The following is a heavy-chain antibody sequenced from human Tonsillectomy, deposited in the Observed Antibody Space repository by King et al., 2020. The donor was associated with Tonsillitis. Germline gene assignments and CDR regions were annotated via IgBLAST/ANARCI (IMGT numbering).Heavy chain of an antibody. Sequence: VQLVESGGGVVQPGGSLRLSCAASGFTFDDYAMYWVRQPPGKGLEWVSLISGDGDSTYYADSVKGRFTISRDNSKNFLYLQMNSLRTEDTALYYCAKNIGRVLIWFGADYWGQGTLVTVSS. J-gene: IGHJ4*02. V-gene: IGHV3-43*02. CDR1: GFTFDDYA. D-gene: IGHD3-10*01. CDR2: ISGDGDST. CDR3: AKNIGRVLIWFGADY.